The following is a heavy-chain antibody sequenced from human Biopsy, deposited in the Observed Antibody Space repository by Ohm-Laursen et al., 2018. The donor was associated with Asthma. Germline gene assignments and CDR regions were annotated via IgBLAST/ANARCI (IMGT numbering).Heavy chain of an antibody. D-gene: IGHD1-26*01. CDR1: GYPFIGYH. J-gene: IGHJ4*02. V-gene: IGHV1-2*06. CDR3: ARDGPVGAPSDY. Sequence: GSSVKVSCKASGYPFIGYHIHWMRQAPGQGLEWMGRINPNSGATNYAQKFQGGVTMTRDTSISTAYMEVSRLRSDDTAVYYCARDGPVGAPSDYWGQGTLVTVSS. CDR2: INPNSGAT.